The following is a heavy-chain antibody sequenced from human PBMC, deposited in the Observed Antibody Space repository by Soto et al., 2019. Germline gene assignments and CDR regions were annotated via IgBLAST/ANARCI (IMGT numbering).Heavy chain of an antibody. CDR1: GFSLSTSGVG. CDR2: IYWDDDK. Sequence: QITLKESGPTLVKPTQTLTLTCTFSGFSLSTSGVGVGWIRQPPGKALEWLALIYWDDDKRYSPSLKSRLTITKDSSKNQMVLTMTNMDPVDTATYYCAHKLGYCSSTSCYRGYFDYWGQGTLVTVSS. D-gene: IGHD2-2*01. J-gene: IGHJ4*02. CDR3: AHKLGYCSSTSCYRGYFDY. V-gene: IGHV2-5*02.